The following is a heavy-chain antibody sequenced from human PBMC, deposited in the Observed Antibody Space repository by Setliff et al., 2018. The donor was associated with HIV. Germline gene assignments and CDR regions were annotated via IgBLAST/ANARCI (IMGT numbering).Heavy chain of an antibody. J-gene: IGHJ5*02. V-gene: IGHV4-38-2*02. CDR3: ARTSIRSGWGRNNWFDP. Sequence: PSETLSLTCTVSGYSISSVSYWGWIRQPPGKGLEWIGSIYHSGTTYYNPSLKSRVTISVDTSKNQFSLKLSSVTAADTAVYYCARTSIRSGWGRNNWFDPWGQGTLVTVSS. D-gene: IGHD6-19*01. CDR1: GYSISSVSY. CDR2: IYHSGTT.